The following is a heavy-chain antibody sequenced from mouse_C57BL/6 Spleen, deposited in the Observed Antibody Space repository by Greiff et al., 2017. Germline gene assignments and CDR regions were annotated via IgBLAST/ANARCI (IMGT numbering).Heavy chain of an antibody. Sequence: EVKLVESGGGLVKPGGSLKLSCAASGFTFSSYAMSWVRQTPEKRLEWVATISDGGSYTYYPDNVKGRFTISRDNAKNNLYLQMSHLKSEDTAMYYCARVNWENYAMDHWGQGTSVTVSS. CDR3: ARVNWENYAMDH. D-gene: IGHD4-1*02. V-gene: IGHV5-4*03. CDR1: GFTFSSYA. CDR2: ISDGGSYT. J-gene: IGHJ4*01.